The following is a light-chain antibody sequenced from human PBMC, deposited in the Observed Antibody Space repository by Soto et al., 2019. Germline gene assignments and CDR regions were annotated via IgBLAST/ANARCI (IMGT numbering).Light chain of an antibody. CDR3: QPYNNWPLT. Sequence: EVVLTQSPGTLSLSPGARATLSCRASQFVSSTYLAWYQQRPGQAPRLLIYGASSRATGIPDRFSGGGSETDFTLTISRLESEDFAVYYCQPYNNWPLTFGGGTKVEIK. CDR1: QFVSSTY. J-gene: IGKJ4*01. CDR2: GAS. V-gene: IGKV3-20*01.